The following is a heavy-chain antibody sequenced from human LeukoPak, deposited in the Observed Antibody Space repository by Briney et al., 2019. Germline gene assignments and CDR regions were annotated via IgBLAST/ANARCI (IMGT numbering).Heavy chain of an antibody. D-gene: IGHD3-16*01. J-gene: IGHJ5*02. CDR2: ISSSSSYI. CDR1: GFTFNTYT. Sequence: GGSLRPSCAASGFTFNTYTMNWVRQAPGKGLEWVSSISSSSSYIYYADSVKGRFTISRDNAKNSLYLQMNSLRAEDTAVYYCAKNGGLNPTYNWFDPWGQGTLVTVSS. CDR3: AKNGGLNPTYNWFDP. V-gene: IGHV3-21*01.